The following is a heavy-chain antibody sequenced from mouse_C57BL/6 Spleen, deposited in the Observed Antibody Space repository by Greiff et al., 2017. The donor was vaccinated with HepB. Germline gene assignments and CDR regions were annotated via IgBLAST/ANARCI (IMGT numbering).Heavy chain of an antibody. V-gene: IGHV1-61*01. Sequence: QVQLQQPGAELVRPGSSVKLSCKASGYTFTSYWMDWVKQRPGQGLEWIGNIYPSDSETHYNQKFKDKATLTVDKSSSTAYMQRSSLTSEDSAVYYCARSYYDYDGYYFDYWGQGTTLTVSS. CDR3: ARSYYDYDGYYFDY. D-gene: IGHD2-4*01. CDR2: IYPSDSET. CDR1: GYTFTSYW. J-gene: IGHJ2*01.